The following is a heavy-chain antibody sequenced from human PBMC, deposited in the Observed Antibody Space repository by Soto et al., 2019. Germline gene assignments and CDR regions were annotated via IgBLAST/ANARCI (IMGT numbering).Heavy chain of an antibody. D-gene: IGHD2-15*01. CDR2: IWDDGSNK. CDR1: GFTFSSYG. CDR3: ARDEVVAATRGEYPYYYYGMDV. Sequence: QVQLVESGGGVVQPGRSLRLSCAASGFTFSSYGMHWVRQAPGKGLEWVAVIWDDGSNKYYADSVKGRFTISRDNSKNTLYLQMNSLRAEDTAVYYCARDEVVAATRGEYPYYYYGMDVWGQGTTVTVSS. V-gene: IGHV3-33*01. J-gene: IGHJ6*02.